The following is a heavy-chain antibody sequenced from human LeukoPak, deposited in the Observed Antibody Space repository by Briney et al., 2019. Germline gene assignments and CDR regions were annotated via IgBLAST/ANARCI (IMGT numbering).Heavy chain of an antibody. CDR2: ISYDGSNK. CDR1: GFTFSSYA. V-gene: IGHV3-30-3*01. J-gene: IGHJ4*02. D-gene: IGHD6-13*01. CDR3: ASRYSSSWYVLDY. Sequence: GGSLRLSCTASGFTFSSYAMHWVRRAPGKGLEWVAVISYDGSNKDYADSVKGRFTISRDNSKNTLYLQMNSLRVEDTAVYYCASRYSSSWYVLDYWGQGTLVTVST.